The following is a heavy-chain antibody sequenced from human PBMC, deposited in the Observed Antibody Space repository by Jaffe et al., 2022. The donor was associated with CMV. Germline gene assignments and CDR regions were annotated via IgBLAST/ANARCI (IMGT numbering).Heavy chain of an antibody. CDR1: GGSITNNNW. CDR2: TFYNGNT. CDR3: TRVRYGGSEFYFVD. V-gene: IGHV4-4*02. Sequence: QVQLQESGPGLVEPSGTLSLTCAVSGGSITNNNWWGWVRQSPRKGLEWIGETFYNGNTNYNPSLESRVTISIETSKNQFSLSLRSVTAADTALYFCTRVRYGGSEFYFVDWGQGTLVTASP. D-gene: IGHD4-17*01. J-gene: IGHJ4*02.